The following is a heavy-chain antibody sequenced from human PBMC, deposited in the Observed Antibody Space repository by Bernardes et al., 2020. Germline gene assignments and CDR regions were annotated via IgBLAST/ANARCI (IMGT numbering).Heavy chain of an antibody. CDR1: GGTFSSYA. Sequence: SVKVSCKASGGTFSSYAISWVRQAPGQGLEWMGGIIPIFGTANYAQKFQGRVTITADKSTSTAYMELSSLRSEDTAVYYCAIDDIVVVPAARGSYYYYGMDVWGKGTTVTVSS. V-gene: IGHV1-69*06. CDR2: IIPIFGTA. J-gene: IGHJ6*04. CDR3: AIDDIVVVPAARGSYYYYGMDV. D-gene: IGHD2-2*01.